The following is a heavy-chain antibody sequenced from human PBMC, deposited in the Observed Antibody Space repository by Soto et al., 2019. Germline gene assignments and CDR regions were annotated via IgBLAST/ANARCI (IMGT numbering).Heavy chain of an antibody. D-gene: IGHD6-19*01. CDR3: AADLTIAVAGNLGY. J-gene: IGHJ4*02. CDR1: GFTFTSSA. CDR2: IVVGSGNT. Sequence: SVKVSCKASGFTFTSSAVQWVRQARGQRLEWIGWIVVGSGNTNYAQKFQERVTITRDMSTSTAYMELSSLRSEDTAVYYCAADLTIAVAGNLGYWGQGTLVTVSS. V-gene: IGHV1-58*01.